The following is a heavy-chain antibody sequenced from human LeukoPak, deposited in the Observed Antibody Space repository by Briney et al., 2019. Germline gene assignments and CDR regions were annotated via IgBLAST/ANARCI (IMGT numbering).Heavy chain of an antibody. CDR1: GGSISSSSYY. D-gene: IGHD2-15*01. V-gene: IGHV4-39*01. Sequence: SETLSLTCTVAGGSISSSSYYWGWIRQPPGKELEWIGSIYYSGSTYYNPSLKSRVTISVDTSKNQFSLKLSSVTAADTAVYYCARHTLPNRYCSGGSCYSGSFDYWGQGTLVTVSS. J-gene: IGHJ4*02. CDR3: ARHTLPNRYCSGGSCYSGSFDY. CDR2: IYYSGST.